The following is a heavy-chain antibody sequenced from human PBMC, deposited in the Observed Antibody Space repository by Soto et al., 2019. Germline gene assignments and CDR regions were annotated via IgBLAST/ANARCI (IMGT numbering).Heavy chain of an antibody. V-gene: IGHV3-23*01. J-gene: IGHJ4*02. CDR2: ISGSGGST. CDR3: AKGRAYCCGDCYSGPFDY. CDR1: GFTFSSYA. Sequence: EVQLLESGGGLVQPGGSLRLSCAASGFTFSSYAMSWVRQAPGKGLEWVSAISGSGGSTYYADSVKGRFTISRDNSKNTLYLQMNSLRDEDTAGYYCAKGRAYCCGDCYSGPFDYWGQGTLVTVSS. D-gene: IGHD2-21*02.